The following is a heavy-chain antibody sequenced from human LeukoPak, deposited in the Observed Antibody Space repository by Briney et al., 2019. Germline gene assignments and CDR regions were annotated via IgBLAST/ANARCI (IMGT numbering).Heavy chain of an antibody. CDR3: ASTTVRGYSYGLDY. J-gene: IGHJ4*02. CDR1: GGSISSYY. CDR2: IYTSGSA. D-gene: IGHD5-18*01. Sequence: PSETLSLTCTVSGGSISSYYWSWIRQPAGKGLEWIGRIYTSGSANYNPSLKSRVTMSVDTSKNQFSLKLSSVTAADTAVYYCASTTVRGYSYGLDYWGQGTLDTVSS. V-gene: IGHV4-4*07.